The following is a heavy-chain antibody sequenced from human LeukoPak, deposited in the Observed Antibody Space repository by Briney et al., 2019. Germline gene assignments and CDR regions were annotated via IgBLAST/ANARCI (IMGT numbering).Heavy chain of an antibody. D-gene: IGHD3-10*01. Sequence: SETLSLTCAVSGYSISSGYYWGWIRQPPGKGLEWIWSIYHSGSTYYNPSLKSRDSISVDTSKNQFSLKLSSVTAADTAVYYCARRADYYGSGIFAFDIWGQGTMVTVSS. CDR1: GYSISSGYY. CDR2: IYHSGST. J-gene: IGHJ3*02. V-gene: IGHV4-38-2*01. CDR3: ARRADYYGSGIFAFDI.